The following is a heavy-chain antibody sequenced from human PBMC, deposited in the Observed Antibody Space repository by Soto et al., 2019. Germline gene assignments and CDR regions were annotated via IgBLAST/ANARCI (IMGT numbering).Heavy chain of an antibody. Sequence: SETLSLTCTVSGGSISSGGYYWSWIRQHPGKGLEWIGYIYYSGSTYYNPSLKSRVTISVDTSKNQFSLKLSSVTAADTAVYYCASKKGEFGSEWLRPFDYWGQGTLVTVSS. CDR1: GGSISSGGYY. CDR3: ASKKGEFGSEWLRPFDY. CDR2: IYYSGST. V-gene: IGHV4-31*03. D-gene: IGHD5-12*01. J-gene: IGHJ4*02.